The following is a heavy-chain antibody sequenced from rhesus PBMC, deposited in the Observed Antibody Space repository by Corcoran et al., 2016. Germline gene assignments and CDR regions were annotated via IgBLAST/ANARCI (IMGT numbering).Heavy chain of an antibody. Sequence: QVQLQESGPGVVKPSETLSLTCAVSGGSISDSYRWSWIRQPPGKGLEWIGYIYGSSTSTNYNPSLKIRVTISKDTSKNQFSLKLSSVTAADTAVYYCARDKAAARNFDYWGQGVLVTVSS. J-gene: IGHJ4*01. CDR1: GGSISDSYR. CDR2: IYGSSTST. D-gene: IGHD6-43*01. V-gene: IGHV4S10*01. CDR3: ARDKAAARNFDY.